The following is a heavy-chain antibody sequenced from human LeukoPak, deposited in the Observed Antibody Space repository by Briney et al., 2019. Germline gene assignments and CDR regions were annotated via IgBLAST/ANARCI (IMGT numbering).Heavy chain of an antibody. V-gene: IGHV3-48*04. D-gene: IGHD3-22*01. J-gene: IGHJ4*02. CDR2: ISSSSSTI. CDR1: GFTFSSYS. CDR3: ARGKWFTDY. Sequence: GGSLRLSCAASGFTFSSYSMNWVRQAPGKGLEWVSYISSSSSTIYYADSVKGRFTISRDNAKNSLYLQMNSLRAEDTAVYYRARGKWFTDYWGQGTLVTVSS.